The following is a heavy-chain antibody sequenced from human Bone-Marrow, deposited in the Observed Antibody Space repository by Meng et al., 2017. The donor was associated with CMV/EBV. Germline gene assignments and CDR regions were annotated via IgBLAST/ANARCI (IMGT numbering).Heavy chain of an antibody. Sequence: LSLTCAASGFTFSSYGMHWVRQAPGKGLEWVAFIRYDGSNKYYADSVKGRFTISRDNSKNTLYLQMNSLRAEDTAVYYCAKDVVVVPRGYGMDVWGQGTMVTVCS. D-gene: IGHD2-2*01. V-gene: IGHV3-30*02. J-gene: IGHJ6*01. CDR3: AKDVVVVPRGYGMDV. CDR2: IRYDGSNK. CDR1: GFTFSSYG.